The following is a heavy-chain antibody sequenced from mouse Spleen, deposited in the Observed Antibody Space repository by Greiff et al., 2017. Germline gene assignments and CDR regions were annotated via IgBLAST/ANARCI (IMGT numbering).Heavy chain of an antibody. V-gene: IGHV1-15*01. CDR2: IDPETGGT. Sequence: VKLMESGAELVRPGASVTLSCKASGYTFTDYEMHWVKQTPVHGLEWIGAIDPETGGTAYNQKFKGKAILTADKSSSTAYMELRSLTSEDSAVYYCTRNWDRYFDVWGAGTTVTVSS. CDR1: GYTFTDYE. D-gene: IGHD4-1*01. CDR3: TRNWDRYFDV. J-gene: IGHJ1*01.